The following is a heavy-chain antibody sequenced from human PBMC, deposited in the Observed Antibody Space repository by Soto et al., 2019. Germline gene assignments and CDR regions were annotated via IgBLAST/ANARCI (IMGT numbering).Heavy chain of an antibody. CDR2: IIPIFGTA. CDR1: GGTFSSYA. D-gene: IGHD3-22*01. CDR3: ATNYYDSSSIPFEDAFDI. Sequence: ASVKVSCKASGGTFSSYAISWVRQAPGQGLEWMGGIIPIFGTANYAQKFQGRVTITADESTSTAYMELSSLRSEDTAVYYCATNYYDSSSIPFEDAFDIWGQGTMVTVSS. V-gene: IGHV1-69*13. J-gene: IGHJ3*02.